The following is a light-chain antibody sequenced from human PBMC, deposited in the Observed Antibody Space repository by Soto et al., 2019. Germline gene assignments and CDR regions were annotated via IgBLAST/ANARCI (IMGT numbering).Light chain of an antibody. CDR3: QQRSNLFT. Sequence: EIVLTQSPATLSLSPGERATLSCRASQSVSSYLAWYQQKPGQAPRLLIYDASSRATGIPARFSGSGSGTPFTLTISSLEPEDFAVYYWQQRSNLFTFGPGTRVDIK. CDR1: QSVSSY. J-gene: IGKJ3*01. CDR2: DAS. V-gene: IGKV3-11*01.